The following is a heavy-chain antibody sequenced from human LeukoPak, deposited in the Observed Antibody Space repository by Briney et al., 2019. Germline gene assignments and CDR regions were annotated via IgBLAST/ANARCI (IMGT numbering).Heavy chain of an antibody. J-gene: IGHJ5*02. D-gene: IGHD3-10*01. CDR1: GYTFTSYG. Sequence: ASVKVSCKASGYTFTSYGISWVRQAPGQGLEWMGWISAYNGNTNYAQKLQGRVTMTTDTSTSTAYMELRSLRSDDTAVYYCARDTNYYGSGSKSLFDPWGQGTLVTVSS. CDR3: ARDTNYYGSGSKSLFDP. V-gene: IGHV1-18*01. CDR2: ISAYNGNT.